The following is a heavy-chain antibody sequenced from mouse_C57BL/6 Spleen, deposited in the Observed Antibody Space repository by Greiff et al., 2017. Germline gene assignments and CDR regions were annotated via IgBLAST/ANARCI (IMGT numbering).Heavy chain of an antibody. CDR2: INPSSGYT. CDR3: ARGEIYYAMDY. CDR1: GYTFTSYT. Sequence: QLQQSGAELARPGASVKMSCKASGYTFTSYTMHWVKQRPGQGLEWIGYINPSSGYTKYNQKFKDKATLTADKSSSTAYMQLSSLTSEDSAVYYCARGEIYYAMDYWGQGTSVTVSS. V-gene: IGHV1-4*01. J-gene: IGHJ4*01.